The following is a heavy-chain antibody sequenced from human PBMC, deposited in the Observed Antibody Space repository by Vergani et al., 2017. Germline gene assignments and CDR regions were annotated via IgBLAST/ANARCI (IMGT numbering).Heavy chain of an antibody. CDR3: ARHLSRRLGKLWPLEQATYYFDY. CDR1: GGSISSSSYY. V-gene: IGHV4-39*01. D-gene: IGHD3-16*01. Sequence: QLQLQESGPGLVKPSETLSLTCTVSGGSISSSSYYWGWIRQPPGKGLEWIGSIYYSGSTYYNPSLKSRVTISVDTSKNQLSLKLSSVTAADTAVYYCARHLSRRLGKLWPLEQATYYFDYWGQGTLVTVSS. J-gene: IGHJ4*02. CDR2: IYYSGST.